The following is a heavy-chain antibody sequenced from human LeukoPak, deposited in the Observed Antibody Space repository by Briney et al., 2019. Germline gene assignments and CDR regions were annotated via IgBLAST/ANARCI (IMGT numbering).Heavy chain of an antibody. CDR3: ASRKLGNDY. V-gene: IGHV4-59*02. J-gene: IGHJ4*02. Sequence: PSETLSLTCTVSGGSVSSYYWSWIRQSPGKGLEWIGYIYHTGSTSYSPSLKSRVTISADTSQNQFSLKLSSVTAADTAVYYCASRKLGNDYWGQGTLVTVSS. CDR1: GGSVSSYY. CDR2: IYHTGST. D-gene: IGHD7-27*01.